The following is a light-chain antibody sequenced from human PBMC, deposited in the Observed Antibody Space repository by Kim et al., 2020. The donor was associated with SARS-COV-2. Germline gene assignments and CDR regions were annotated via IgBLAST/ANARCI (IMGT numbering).Light chain of an antibody. J-gene: IGLJ2*01. CDR1: SLRSYY. Sequence: SSELTQDPAVSVALGQTVRITCQGDSLRSYYATWYQQKPRQAPVLVIYGRNNRPSGIPDRFSGSASGNTASLTISGAQAEDEADFYCQSRDSGGNVVFRGGTQLTVL. CDR3: QSRDSGGNVV. CDR2: GRN. V-gene: IGLV3-19*01.